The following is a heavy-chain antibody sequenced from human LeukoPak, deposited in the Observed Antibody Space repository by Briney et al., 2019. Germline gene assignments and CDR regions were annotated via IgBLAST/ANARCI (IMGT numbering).Heavy chain of an antibody. V-gene: IGHV4-39*06. J-gene: IGHJ6*03. CDR1: GGSISSNSYY. CDR2: IYYSGST. CDR3: ARSSGRDGYNYEGYYYYYMDV. D-gene: IGHD5-24*01. Sequence: SETLSLTCTVSGGSISSNSYYWGWIRQPPGKGLEWIGSIYYSGSTYYNPSLKSRVTISVDTSKNQFPLKLSSVTAADTAVYYCARSSGRDGYNYEGYYYYYMDVWGKGTTVTISS.